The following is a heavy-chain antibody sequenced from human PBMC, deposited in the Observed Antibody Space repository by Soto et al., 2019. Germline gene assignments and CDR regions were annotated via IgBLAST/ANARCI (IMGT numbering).Heavy chain of an antibody. D-gene: IGHD3-10*01. V-gene: IGHV4-34*01. J-gene: IGHJ6*02. CDR2: INHSGST. CDR1: GGSFSGYY. CDR3: ARAQPMVRGVVDWYGMDV. Sequence: SETLSLPCAVYGGSFSGYYWSWIRQPPGKGLEWIGEINHSGSTNYNPSLKSRVTISVDTSKNQFSLKLSSVTAADTAVYYCARAQPMVRGVVDWYGMDVWGQGTTVTVSS.